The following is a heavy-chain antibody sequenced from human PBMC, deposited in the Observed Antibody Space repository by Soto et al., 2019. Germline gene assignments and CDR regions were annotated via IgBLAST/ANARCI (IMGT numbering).Heavy chain of an antibody. V-gene: IGHV4-39*01. J-gene: IGHJ4*02. Sequence: QLQLQESGPGLVKPSETLSLTCTVSGGSISSSSYYWGWIRQPPGKGLEWIGSIYYSGSTYYNPSLKSRVTISVDTSKNQFSLKLSSVTAADTAVYYCAPGMGSSWQGWYFDYWGQGTLVTVSS. CDR2: IYYSGST. D-gene: IGHD6-13*01. CDR3: APGMGSSWQGWYFDY. CDR1: GGSISSSSYY.